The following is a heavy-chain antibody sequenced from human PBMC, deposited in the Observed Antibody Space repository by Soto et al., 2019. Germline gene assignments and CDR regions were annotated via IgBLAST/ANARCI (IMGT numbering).Heavy chain of an antibody. CDR3: ARANRVTIFGVVIIHYYYYYMDV. D-gene: IGHD3-3*01. J-gene: IGHJ6*03. V-gene: IGHV3-11*01. CDR1: GFTFSDYY. Sequence: GGSLRLSCAASGFTFSDYYMSWIRQAPGKGLEWVSYISSSGSTIYYADSVKGRFTISRDNAKNSLYLQMNSLRAEDTAVYYCARANRVTIFGVVIIHYYYYYMDVWGKGTTVTVSS. CDR2: ISSSGSTI.